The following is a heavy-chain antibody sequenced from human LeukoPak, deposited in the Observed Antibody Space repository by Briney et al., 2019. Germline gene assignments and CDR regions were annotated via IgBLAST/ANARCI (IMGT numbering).Heavy chain of an antibody. Sequence: GGSLRLSCAASGFTFSTYWMYWVRQAPGKGLVWVSRINTDGTTTTHADSVKGRFTISRDNAKNTLYLQMNSLRAEDTAVYYCVSGGDAFDMWGQGTMVTVSS. V-gene: IGHV3-74*01. CDR3: VSGGDAFDM. CDR1: GFTFSTYW. CDR2: INTDGTTT. J-gene: IGHJ3*02.